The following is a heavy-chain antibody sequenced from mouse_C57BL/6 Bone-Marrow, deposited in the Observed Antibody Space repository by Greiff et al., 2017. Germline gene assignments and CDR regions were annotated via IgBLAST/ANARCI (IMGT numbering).Heavy chain of an antibody. CDR2: IDPEDGET. J-gene: IGHJ2*01. Sequence: EVQLQQSGAELVKPGASVKLSCTASGFTIKDYYMHWVKQRTEQGLEWIGRIDPEDGETKYDPKFQGKATLTADKSANTAYLQLSSLTSEDAAVYCCAGGWDDFDYWGQGTTLTVSS. V-gene: IGHV14-2*01. D-gene: IGHD4-1*01. CDR1: GFTIKDYY. CDR3: AGGWDDFDY.